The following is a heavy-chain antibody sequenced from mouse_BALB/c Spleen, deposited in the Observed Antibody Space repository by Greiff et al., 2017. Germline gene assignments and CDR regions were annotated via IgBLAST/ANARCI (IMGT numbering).Heavy chain of an antibody. Sequence: EVKLMESGGGLVQPGGSLRLSCATSGFTFTDYYMSWVRQPPGKALEWLGFIRNKANGYTTEYSASVKGLFTISRDNSQSILYLQMNTLRAEDSATYYWARDYYGRPWFAYWGQGTLVTVSA. V-gene: IGHV7-3*02. D-gene: IGHD1-1*01. J-gene: IGHJ3*01. CDR3: ARDYYGRPWFAY. CDR1: GFTFTDYY. CDR2: IRNKANGYTT.